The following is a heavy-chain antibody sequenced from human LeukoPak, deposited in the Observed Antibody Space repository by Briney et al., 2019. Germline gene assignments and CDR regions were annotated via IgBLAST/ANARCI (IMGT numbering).Heavy chain of an antibody. V-gene: IGHV3-48*01. Sequence: GGSLRLSCAASGFTSSSYGMHWVRQAPGKGLEWVSFIGSSSAPIYYADSVKGRFTISRDNAKKSLYLQMHSLGAEDTAVYYCGSRWFDWGQGTLVTVSS. CDR2: IGSSSAPI. J-gene: IGHJ4*02. CDR3: GSRWFD. CDR1: GFTSSSYG. D-gene: IGHD4-23*01.